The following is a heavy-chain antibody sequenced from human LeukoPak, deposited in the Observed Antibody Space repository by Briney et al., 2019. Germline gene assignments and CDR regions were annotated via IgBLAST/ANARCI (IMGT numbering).Heavy chain of an antibody. CDR2: IYYSGST. Sequence: SETLSLTCTVSGGSISRYYWSWIRQPPGKGLEWIGYIYYSGSTNYNPSLKSRVTISVDTSKNQFSLNLSSVTAADTAVYYCARRTVTTPPFYYYYIDVWGKGTTVTVSS. V-gene: IGHV4-59*01. CDR1: GGSISRYY. D-gene: IGHD4-17*01. J-gene: IGHJ6*03. CDR3: ARRTVTTPPFYYYYIDV.